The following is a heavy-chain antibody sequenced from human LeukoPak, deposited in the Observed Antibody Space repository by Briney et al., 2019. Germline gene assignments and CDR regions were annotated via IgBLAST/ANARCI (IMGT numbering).Heavy chain of an antibody. Sequence: PGGSLRLSCSASGFVFSTYSMSWVRQAPGKGLEWISSIGGIYIETFYAESVQGRFTISRDNSKNTLYLHLNNLRAEDSAIYYCAKDYGPGIVGTMGAYWGQGTLVSVSS. J-gene: IGHJ4*02. CDR3: AKDYGPGIVGTMGAY. CDR1: GFVFSTYS. D-gene: IGHD1-26*01. V-gene: IGHV3-23*01. CDR2: IGGIYIET.